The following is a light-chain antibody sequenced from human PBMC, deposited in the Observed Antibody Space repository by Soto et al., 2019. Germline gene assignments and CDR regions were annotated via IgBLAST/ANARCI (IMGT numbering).Light chain of an antibody. J-gene: IGKJ4*01. CDR3: QQRGNWPPLT. V-gene: IGKV3-11*01. CDR1: RSVDSH. CDR2: EAS. Sequence: EVVLTQSPATLSLSPGETATLSCRASRSVDSHLAWYQHKPGQAPRLLIFEASTRATGVPARFSGSGSGTHFTLTISSLEPEDFAVYYCQQRGNWPPLTFGGGTNVEI.